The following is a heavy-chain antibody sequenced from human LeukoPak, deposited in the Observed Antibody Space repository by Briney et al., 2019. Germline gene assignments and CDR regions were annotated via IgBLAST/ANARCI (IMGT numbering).Heavy chain of an antibody. V-gene: IGHV3-21*01. D-gene: IGHD3-22*01. J-gene: IGHJ4*02. CDR1: GFSFSSYW. CDR3: ARDQDYYDSSGPFDY. Sequence: GGSLRLSCAASGFSFSSYWMSWVRQAPGKGLEWVSSISSSSSYIYYADSVKGRFTISRDNAKNSLYLQMNSLRAEDTAVYYCARDQDYYDSSGPFDYWGQGTLVTVSS. CDR2: ISSSSSYI.